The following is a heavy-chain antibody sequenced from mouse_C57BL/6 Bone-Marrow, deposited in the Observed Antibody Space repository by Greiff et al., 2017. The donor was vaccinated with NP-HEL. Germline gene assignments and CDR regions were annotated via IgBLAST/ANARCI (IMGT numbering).Heavy chain of an antibody. CDR2: IHPNSGST. J-gene: IGHJ2*01. D-gene: IGHD1-1*01. V-gene: IGHV1-64*01. CDR1: GYTFTSYW. CDR3: ATVDYYGSSGDY. Sequence: VQLQQPGAELVKPGASVKLSCKASGYTFTSYWMHWVKQRPGQGLEWIGMIHPNSGSTNYNEKFKSKATLTVDKSSSTAYMQLSSLTSEDSAVYYCATVDYYGSSGDYWGQGTTLTVSS.